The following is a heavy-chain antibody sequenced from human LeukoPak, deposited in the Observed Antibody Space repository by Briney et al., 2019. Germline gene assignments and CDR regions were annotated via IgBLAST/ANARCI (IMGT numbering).Heavy chain of an antibody. Sequence: ASVKVSCKASGGTFSSYAISWVRQAPGQGLEWMGGIIPIFGTANYAQKFQGRVTITADESTSTAYMELSSLRSEDTAVYYCARVLAVAGTWFDPWGQGTLVTVSS. V-gene: IGHV1-69*13. D-gene: IGHD6-19*01. CDR2: IIPIFGTA. CDR3: ARVLAVAGTWFDP. CDR1: GGTFSSYA. J-gene: IGHJ5*02.